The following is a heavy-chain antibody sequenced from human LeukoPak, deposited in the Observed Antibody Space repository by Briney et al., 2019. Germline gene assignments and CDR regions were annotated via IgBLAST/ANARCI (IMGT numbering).Heavy chain of an antibody. J-gene: IGHJ4*02. CDR1: GSTFSSYS. CDR2: ISSSSSYI. D-gene: IGHD6-13*01. V-gene: IGHV3-21*01. CDR3: ARGGPGYSSSWLDY. Sequence: GGSLRLSCAASGSTFSSYSMNWVRQAPGKGLEWVSSISSSSSYIYYADSVKGRFTISRDNAKNSLYLQMNSLRAEDTAVYYCARGGPGYSSSWLDYWGQGTLVTVSS.